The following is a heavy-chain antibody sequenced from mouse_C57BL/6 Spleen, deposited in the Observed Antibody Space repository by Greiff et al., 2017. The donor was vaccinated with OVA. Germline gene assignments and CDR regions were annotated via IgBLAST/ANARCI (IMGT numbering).Heavy chain of an antibody. V-gene: IGHV5-4*01. CDR3: ARDTPPYHY. CDR2: ISDGGSYT. J-gene: IGHJ2*01. CDR1: GFTFSSYA. D-gene: IGHD2-10*01. Sequence: EVQLVESGGGLVKPGGSLKLSCAASGFTFSSYAMSWVRQTPEKRLEWVATISDGGSYTYYPDNVKGRFTISRDNAKNNLYLQMSHLKSEDTAMYYCARDTPPYHYWGRGTTLTVSS.